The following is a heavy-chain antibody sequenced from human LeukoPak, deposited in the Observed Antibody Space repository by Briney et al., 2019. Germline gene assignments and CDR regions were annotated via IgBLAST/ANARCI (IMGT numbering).Heavy chain of an antibody. J-gene: IGHJ3*02. CDR1: GGSISSSSYY. CDR2: IYYSGST. Sequence: PSETLSLTCTVSGGSISSSSYYWGWIRQPPGKGLEWIGSIYYSGSTYYNPSLESRVTISVDTSKNQFSLKLSSVTAADTAVYYCARPPGTGSPEVPFDIWGQGTMVTVSS. V-gene: IGHV4-39*01. CDR3: ARPPGTGSPEVPFDI. D-gene: IGHD1-14*01.